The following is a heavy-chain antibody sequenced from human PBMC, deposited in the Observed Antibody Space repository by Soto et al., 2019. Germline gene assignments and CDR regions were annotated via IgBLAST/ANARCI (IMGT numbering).Heavy chain of an antibody. CDR1: GGSISSGDYY. J-gene: IGHJ6*04. CDR2: IYYSGST. D-gene: IGHD2-2*01. CDR3: ARGGEYCSSTSCYYYDDYGMDV. Sequence: SETLSLTCFVSGGSISSGDYYWSWIRQPPGKGLEWIGYIYYSGSTYSSPSLKSRVTISVDTSKNQFSLKLSSVTAADTAVYCCARGGEYCSSTSCYYYDDYGMDVWGKGTTFTVSS. V-gene: IGHV4-30-4*01.